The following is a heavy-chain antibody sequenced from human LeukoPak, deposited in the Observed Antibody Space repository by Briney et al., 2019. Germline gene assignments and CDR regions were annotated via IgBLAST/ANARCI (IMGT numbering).Heavy chain of an antibody. CDR2: IYSGGST. Sequence: GGSLRLSCAASGFTVSSKYMSWVRQAPGKGLEWVSVIYSGGSTYYADSVKGRFTISRDNSKNTLYLQMNSLRAEDTAVYYCAKDSRGFYYGSGSPGGYWGQGTLVTVSS. J-gene: IGHJ4*02. CDR1: GFTVSSKY. V-gene: IGHV3-66*01. CDR3: AKDSRGFYYGSGSPGGY. D-gene: IGHD3-10*01.